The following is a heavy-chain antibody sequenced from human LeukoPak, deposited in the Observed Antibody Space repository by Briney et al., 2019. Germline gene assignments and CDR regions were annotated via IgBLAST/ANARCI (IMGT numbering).Heavy chain of an antibody. D-gene: IGHD3-3*01. CDR1: GFTVSSNY. Sequence: PGGSLRLSCAASGFTVSSNYMSWVRQAPGKGLEWVSLIYSAGGTSYGDSVQGRFTISRDNSKNTLYLQMNSPRAEDTAVYYCATESLGYYDFWSGPHWGQGTLVTVSS. J-gene: IGHJ4*02. CDR3: ATESLGYYDFWSGPH. CDR2: IYSAGGT. V-gene: IGHV3-66*02.